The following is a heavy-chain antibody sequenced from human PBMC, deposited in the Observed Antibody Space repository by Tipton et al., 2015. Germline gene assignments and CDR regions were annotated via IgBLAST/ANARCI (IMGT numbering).Heavy chain of an antibody. CDR1: GYSISSGYH. CDR2: ISHRDGS. Sequence: TLSLTCAVSGYSISSGYHWGWIRQTPGKGLEWIGYISHRDGSYFNPSLKSRVTISLDTSKNQFFLNLTSVTAADTAVYFCARDLEHGMDVWGQGTTVIVSS. V-gene: IGHV4-38-2*02. CDR3: ARDLEHGMDV. J-gene: IGHJ6*02. D-gene: IGHD5-24*01.